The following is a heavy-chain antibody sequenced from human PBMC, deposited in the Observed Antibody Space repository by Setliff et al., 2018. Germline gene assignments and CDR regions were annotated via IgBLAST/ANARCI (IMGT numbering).Heavy chain of an antibody. CDR3: ARLSCSSNSCPFDF. V-gene: IGHV4-39*06. CDR2: VYYSGTT. D-gene: IGHD2-2*01. J-gene: IGHJ4*02. CDR1: DGSVTSGSYY. Sequence: SETLSLTCSVSDGSVTSGSYYWGWIRQPPGKGLEWIGSVYYSGTTYYNPSLKSRLTMSVDTSKNQFTLKVISVTAADTAVYYCARLSCSSNSCPFDFWVQGTLVTVSS.